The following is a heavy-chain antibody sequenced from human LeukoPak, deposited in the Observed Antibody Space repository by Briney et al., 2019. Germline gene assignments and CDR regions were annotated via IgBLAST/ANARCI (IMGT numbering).Heavy chain of an antibody. V-gene: IGHV3-23*01. Sequence: GGSLRLSCAASGFTISTNYMSWVRQAPGKGLEWVSAISGSGGTTYYADSVKGRFTISRNNSKNTLYLQMNSLRAEDTAIYYCAKNPSLGTYFRFDSWGQGTLVTVSS. CDR1: GFTISTNY. D-gene: IGHD2/OR15-2a*01. CDR2: ISGSGGTT. CDR3: AKNPSLGTYFRFDS. J-gene: IGHJ5*01.